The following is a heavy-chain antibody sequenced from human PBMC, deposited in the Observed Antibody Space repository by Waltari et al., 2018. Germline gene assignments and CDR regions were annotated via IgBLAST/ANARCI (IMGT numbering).Heavy chain of an antibody. CDR2: VNPNSGGT. D-gene: IGHD7-27*01. Sequence: VQLVQSEADVRKPGASVKVSCQASGYNFLDYYVHWVRQAPGQGLEWMGWVNPNSGGTMYLRKFEGWVTFSTDTSVNTAYMEVTRLKSDDTATYFCARARAWGPKAFDVWGQGTRLTVSS. CDR1: GYNFLDYY. V-gene: IGHV1-2*04. J-gene: IGHJ3*01. CDR3: ARARAWGPKAFDV.